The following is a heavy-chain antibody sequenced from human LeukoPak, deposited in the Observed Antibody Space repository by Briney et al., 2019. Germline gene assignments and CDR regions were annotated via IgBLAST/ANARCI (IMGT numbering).Heavy chain of an antibody. D-gene: IGHD5-12*01. J-gene: IGHJ4*02. Sequence: PGGSLRLSCAASGFTFSSYSMNWVRQAPGKGLEWVSSISSSSYIYYADSVKGRFTISRDNAKNSLYLQIHSLRAEDTAVYYCTRVTNSGYDSGNFDYWGQGTLVTVSS. CDR1: GFTFSSYS. CDR3: TRVTNSGYDSGNFDY. V-gene: IGHV3-21*01. CDR2: ISSSSYI.